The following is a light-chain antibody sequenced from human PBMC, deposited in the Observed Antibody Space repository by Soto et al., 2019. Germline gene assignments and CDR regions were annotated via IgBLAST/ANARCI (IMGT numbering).Light chain of an antibody. Sequence: QAVVTQEPSFSVSPGGTVTLTCGLTSGSVSTSHYPSWYQQIPGRPPRTLMYSTNTRSSGVPDRFSGSIVGDKAALTITGARADDECESYCALYMGFGISWVFGGGTKLTVL. V-gene: IGLV8-61*01. CDR3: ALYMGFGISWV. J-gene: IGLJ2*01. CDR2: STN. CDR1: SGSVSTSHY.